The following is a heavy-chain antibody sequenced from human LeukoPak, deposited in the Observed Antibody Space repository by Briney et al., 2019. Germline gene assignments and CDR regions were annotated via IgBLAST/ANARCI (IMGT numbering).Heavy chain of an antibody. Sequence: GGSLRLSCAASGFTYSNHWMHWVRQVPGEGLVWVSRIHRDGTTTNYADSVKGRFTISRDNARDTLFLQMNNLRVEGTVFYYCARARPDGSSYFDYWGQGILVTVSS. CDR3: ARARPDGSSYFDY. CDR1: GFTYSNHW. J-gene: IGHJ4*02. CDR2: IHRDGTTT. V-gene: IGHV3-74*01.